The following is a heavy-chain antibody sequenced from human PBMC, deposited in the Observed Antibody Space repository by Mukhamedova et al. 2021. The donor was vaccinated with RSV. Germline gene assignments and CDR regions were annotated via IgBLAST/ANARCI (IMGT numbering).Heavy chain of an antibody. J-gene: IGHJ6*02. D-gene: IGHD2-15*01. Sequence: EHRRFTISRDNAKNSLYLQMNSLRAEDTAVYYCARDTHYYYGMDVWGQGTTVTVSS. CDR3: ARDTHYYYGMDV. V-gene: IGHV3-11*06.